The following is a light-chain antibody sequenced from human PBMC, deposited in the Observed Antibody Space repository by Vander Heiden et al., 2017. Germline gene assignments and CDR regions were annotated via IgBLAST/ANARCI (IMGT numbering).Light chain of an antibody. V-gene: IGKV1-39*01. CDR1: QSISSY. J-gene: IGKJ4*02. CDR2: DAS. CDR3: QQYYNTPRT. Sequence: DIQMTQSPSSLSASVGDRVTITCRASQSISSYLNWYQQKPGKAPKLLIYDASSLQTGVPSRFSGSGSGTDFTLTISSLQPEDIATYYCQQYYNTPRTFGGGTKVEIK.